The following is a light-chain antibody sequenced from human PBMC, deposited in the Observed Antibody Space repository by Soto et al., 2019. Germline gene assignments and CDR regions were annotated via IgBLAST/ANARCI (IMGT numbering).Light chain of an antibody. V-gene: IGKV4-1*01. CDR1: QSVLYSSNNNNY. CDR3: QQYYRTPLT. J-gene: IGKJ4*01. CDR2: WAS. Sequence: DIVMTQSPDSLAVSLGERATINCKSSQSVLYSSNNNNYLAWYQQKPGQPPKLLIYWASTRESGVPDRCSGSGSGTEFTLTISSLQAEDVAGYYCQQYYRTPLTFGGGTKVEIK.